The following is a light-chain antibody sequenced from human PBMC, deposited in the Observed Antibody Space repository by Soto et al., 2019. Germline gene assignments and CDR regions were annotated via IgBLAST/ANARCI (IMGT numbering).Light chain of an antibody. CDR3: TSYAGSSIPVV. J-gene: IGLJ2*01. CDR2: DVT. Sequence: QSALTQPPSASGSPGQSVTISCTGASSDVGKYNFVSWYQQHPGEAPKLMIYDVTERPSGVPDRFSGSKSGNTASLTASGLQAEDEADYYCTSYAGSSIPVVFGGGTKVTVL. V-gene: IGLV2-8*01. CDR1: SSDVGKYNF.